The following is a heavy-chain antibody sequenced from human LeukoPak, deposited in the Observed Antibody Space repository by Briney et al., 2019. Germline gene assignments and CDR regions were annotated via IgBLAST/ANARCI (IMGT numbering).Heavy chain of an antibody. CDR2: INHSGST. D-gene: IGHD4-17*01. J-gene: IGHJ4*02. V-gene: IGHV4-34*01. Sequence: SETLSLTCGVFGVSINDYYWSWIRQPPGKGLEWIGEINHSGSTNYNPSLKSRVTISVDTSKNQFSLNLSSVTAADTAVYYCARQHYGDHDYWGQGTLVTVSS. CDR1: GVSINDYY. CDR3: ARQHYGDHDY.